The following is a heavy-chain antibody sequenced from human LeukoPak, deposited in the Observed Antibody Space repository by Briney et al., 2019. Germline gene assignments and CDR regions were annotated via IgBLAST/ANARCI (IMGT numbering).Heavy chain of an antibody. CDR3: ARDIRHCSGGSCYLNYFDY. CDR2: IYHSGST. D-gene: IGHD2-15*01. J-gene: IGHJ4*02. CDR1: GYSLSSGYY. V-gene: IGHV4-38-2*02. Sequence: SETLSLTCTVSGYSLSSGYYWGWIRQPPGKGLEWIGSIYHSGSTYYNPSLKSRVPISVHTSKNQFSLKLSSVTAADTAVYYCARDIRHCSGGSCYLNYFDYWGQGTLVTVSS.